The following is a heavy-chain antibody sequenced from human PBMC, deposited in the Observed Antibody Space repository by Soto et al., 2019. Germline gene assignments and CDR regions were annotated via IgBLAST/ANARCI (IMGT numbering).Heavy chain of an antibody. D-gene: IGHD3-16*01. Sequence: SETLSLTCRVEGGSFCDAYWNWIRQSPGKGLEWIGEINYRGTTNYNPSLRSRITLSVDPSKNEFSLSLTSVTAADTAVYYCARGGGVRTSHMVWFDPWGQGTLVTASS. CDR1: GGSFCDAY. CDR2: INYRGTT. V-gene: IGHV4-34*01. J-gene: IGHJ5*02. CDR3: ARGGGVRTSHMVWFDP.